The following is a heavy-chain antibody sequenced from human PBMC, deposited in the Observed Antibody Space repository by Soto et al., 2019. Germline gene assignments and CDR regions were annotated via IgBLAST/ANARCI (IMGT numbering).Heavy chain of an antibody. CDR3: ARMRYSSGWWEYDYYYYYGMDV. CDR1: DFTFSNRW. D-gene: IGHD6-19*01. Sequence: GGSLRLSCVASDFTFSNRWMHWVRQVPGKGLVWVSHINSDGSSTTYADSVKGRFTISRDNAKKTVYLQMNSLRAEDTAVYFCARMRYSSGWWEYDYYYYYGMDVWGQGTTVTVSS. J-gene: IGHJ6*02. V-gene: IGHV3-74*03. CDR2: INSDGSST.